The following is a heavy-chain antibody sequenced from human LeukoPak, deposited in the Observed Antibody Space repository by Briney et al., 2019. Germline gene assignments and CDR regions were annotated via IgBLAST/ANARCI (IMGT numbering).Heavy chain of an antibody. J-gene: IGHJ4*02. CDR2: INGPGDNP. D-gene: IGHD3-16*02. V-gene: IGHV3-23*01. Sequence: PGGSLRLSCAASGYAFSSHGLTWVRQAPGKGLEWVSTINGPGDNPYYAETVKGRFTISRDNSKNTLYLQMNSLRAEDTAVYYCATFTERENYHYTANLWGQETLVIVS. CDR1: GYAFSSHG. CDR3: ATFTERENYHYTANL.